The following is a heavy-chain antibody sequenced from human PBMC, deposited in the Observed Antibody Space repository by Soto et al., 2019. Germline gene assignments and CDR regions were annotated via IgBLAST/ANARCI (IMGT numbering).Heavy chain of an antibody. J-gene: IGHJ6*02. Sequence: SETLSLTCTVSGGSISSGGYYWSWIRQHPGKGLEWIGYIYYSGSTYYNPSLKSRVTISVDTSKNQFSLKLSSVTAADTAVYYCARETTVTTGRGKTYYYYGMDVWGQGTTVTVSS. V-gene: IGHV4-31*03. D-gene: IGHD4-4*01. CDR3: ARETTVTTGRGKTYYYYGMDV. CDR1: GGSISSGGYY. CDR2: IYYSGST.